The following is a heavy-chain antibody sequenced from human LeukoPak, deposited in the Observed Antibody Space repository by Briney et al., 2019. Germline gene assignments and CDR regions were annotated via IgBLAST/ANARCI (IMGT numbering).Heavy chain of an antibody. V-gene: IGHV3-73*01. J-gene: IGHJ4*02. CDR3: TRHLMYYYDSSGYYEDY. CDR1: GFTFSGSA. D-gene: IGHD3-22*01. Sequence: GGSLRLSCAASGFTFSGSAMHWVRQASGKGLEGVGRIRSKANSYATAYAASVKGRFTISRDDSKNTAYLQMNSLKTEDTAVYYCTRHLMYYYDSSGYYEDYWGQGTLVTVSS. CDR2: IRSKANSYAT.